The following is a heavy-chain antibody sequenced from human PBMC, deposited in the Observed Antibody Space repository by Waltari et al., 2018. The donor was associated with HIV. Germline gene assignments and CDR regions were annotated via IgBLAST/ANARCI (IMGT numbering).Heavy chain of an antibody. CDR2: INPLSGVT. D-gene: IGHD2-21*02. CDR3: ARDQSLVVTAVGLGTLDN. V-gene: IGHV1-2*02. J-gene: IGHJ4*02. CDR1: GSTLPAYY. Sequence: QVQSVQSGAEVEKPGASVTVECKAAGSTLPAYYITWVRHATGPGLEWLGWINPLSGVTKFVQKLQDRVAMTRDTSTNTAYLRLTSLTSDDTALYFCARDQSLVVTAVGLGTLDNWGQGTLITVSS.